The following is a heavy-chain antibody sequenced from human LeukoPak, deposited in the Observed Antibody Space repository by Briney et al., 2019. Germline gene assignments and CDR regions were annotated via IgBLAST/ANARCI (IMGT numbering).Heavy chain of an antibody. CDR2: ISATSSNI. V-gene: IGHV3-21*01. J-gene: IGHJ4*02. CDR1: GFSFSVSG. D-gene: IGHD3-22*01. Sequence: GGSLRLSCAASGFSFSVSGMNWVRQAPGKGLEWVSYISATSSNINYADSVRGRFTISRDNAKNSLYLQMNSLRAEDTAVYYCARDNYYDSSGYRPGAYDYWGQGTLVTVSS. CDR3: ARDNYYDSSGYRPGAYDY.